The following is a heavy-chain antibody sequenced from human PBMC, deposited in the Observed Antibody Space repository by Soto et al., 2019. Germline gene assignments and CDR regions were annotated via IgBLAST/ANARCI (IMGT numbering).Heavy chain of an antibody. CDR2: ISSTTNYI. CDR1: GFTFTRFS. J-gene: IGHJ4*02. Sequence: TGGSLRLSSAASGFTFTRFSMNWVRQAPGKGLEWVSSISSTTNYIYYRDSMKGRFTISRDNAKNSLYLEMNSLRAEDTAVYYCARESEDLTSNFDYWGQGTLVTVSS. CDR3: ARESEDLTSNFDY. V-gene: IGHV3-21*06.